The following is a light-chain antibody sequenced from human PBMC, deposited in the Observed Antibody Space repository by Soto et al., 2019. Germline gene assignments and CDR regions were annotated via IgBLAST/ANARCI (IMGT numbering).Light chain of an antibody. Sequence: SYELTQPHTMSVSAGQTASITCSGDELGNKYVCWFQQKPGQSPALVIYQDTKRPSGIPERFSGSNSGNTATLTISGTQAMDEADYYCQAWDNNIVVFGGGTKLTVL. J-gene: IGLJ3*02. CDR3: QAWDNNIVV. CDR2: QDT. V-gene: IGLV3-1*01. CDR1: ELGNKY.